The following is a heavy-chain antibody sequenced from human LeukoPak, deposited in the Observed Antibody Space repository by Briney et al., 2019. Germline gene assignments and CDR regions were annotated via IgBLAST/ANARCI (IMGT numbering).Heavy chain of an antibody. V-gene: IGHV4-38-2*02. Sequence: PSETLSLTCTVSGYSISSGYYWGWIRQPPGKGLEWIGSIYHSGSTYYNPSLKSRVTISVDTSKNQFSLKLSSVTAADTAVYYCARVRMTTVTHDAFDIWGQGTMVTVSS. CDR3: ARVRMTTVTHDAFDI. D-gene: IGHD4-17*01. CDR2: IYHSGST. J-gene: IGHJ3*02. CDR1: GYSISSGYY.